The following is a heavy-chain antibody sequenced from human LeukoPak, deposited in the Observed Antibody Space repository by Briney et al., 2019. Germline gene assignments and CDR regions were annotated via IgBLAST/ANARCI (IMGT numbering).Heavy chain of an antibody. CDR3: ARRVGGSYPYGLDV. D-gene: IGHD6-25*01. J-gene: IGHJ6*02. Sequence: GGSLRLSCAASGFTFSASPIHWVRQAPDKGLEWVGRIRSKPYDYATAFAESVKGRFTISRDDSENTAYLEMNSLKAEDTAVYYCARRVGGSYPYGLDVWGQGTPVTVSS. CDR1: GFTFSASP. V-gene: IGHV3-73*01. CDR2: IRSKPYDYAT.